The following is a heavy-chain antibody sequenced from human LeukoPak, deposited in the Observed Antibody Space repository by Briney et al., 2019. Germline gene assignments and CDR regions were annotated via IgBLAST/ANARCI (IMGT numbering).Heavy chain of an antibody. CDR1: GGSIRSGAYY. V-gene: IGHV4-31*03. CDR3: AREDFWRPKYYYGLDV. D-gene: IGHD3-3*01. CDR2: IYYSGPT. Sequence: PSQTLSLTCTVSGGSIRSGAYYWSWIRQHPGKGLEWIGYIYYSGPTYYNPSLKSRLTISVDTSKNQFFLRLSSVTAADTAVYYCAREDFWRPKYYYGLDVWGQGTTVTVSS. J-gene: IGHJ6*02.